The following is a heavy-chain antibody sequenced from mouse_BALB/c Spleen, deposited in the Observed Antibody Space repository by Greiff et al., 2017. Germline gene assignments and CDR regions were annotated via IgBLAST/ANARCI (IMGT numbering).Heavy chain of an antibody. Sequence: EVMLVESGPGLVKPSQSLSLTCTVTGYSITSDYAWNWIRQFPGNKLEWMGYISYSGSTSYNPSLKSRISITRDTSKNQFFLQLNSVTTEDTATYYCARSYYGNPFAYWGQGTLVTVSA. CDR2: ISYSGST. CDR3: ARSYYGNPFAY. J-gene: IGHJ3*01. D-gene: IGHD2-10*01. V-gene: IGHV3-2*02. CDR1: GYSITSDYA.